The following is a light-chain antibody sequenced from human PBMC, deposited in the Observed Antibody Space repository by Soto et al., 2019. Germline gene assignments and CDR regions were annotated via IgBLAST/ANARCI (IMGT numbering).Light chain of an antibody. V-gene: IGKV3D-7*01. CDR1: QSISSSY. J-gene: IGKJ5*01. CDR3: QQDYNLPIT. CDR2: GAS. Sequence: EVVLTQSPATLSLSPGEGATLSCRVSQSISSSYLSWYQQRPGQAPRLLIYGASTRATGIPARFSGSGRGSGTDFTLTISSLQPEDFEVYYCQQDYNLPITFGQGTRLEIK.